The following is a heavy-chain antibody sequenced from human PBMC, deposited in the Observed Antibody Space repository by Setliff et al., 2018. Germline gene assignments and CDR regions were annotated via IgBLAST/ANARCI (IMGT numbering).Heavy chain of an antibody. J-gene: IGHJ5*02. D-gene: IGHD6-6*01. CDR1: GYSFTFYW. CDR2: IYPGDSDT. Sequence: PGASLKISCQGSGYSFTFYWIGWVRQMPGKGLEWMGIIYPGDSDTRYSPSFQGQVTISADKSISTAYLQWSSLKASDTAMYYCARSRSSSPWNNWFDPWGQGTLVTVSS. V-gene: IGHV5-51*01. CDR3: ARSRSSSPWNNWFDP.